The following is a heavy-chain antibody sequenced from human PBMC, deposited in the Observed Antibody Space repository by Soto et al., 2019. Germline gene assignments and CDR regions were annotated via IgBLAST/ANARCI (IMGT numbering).Heavy chain of an antibody. D-gene: IGHD3-10*01. J-gene: IGHJ4*02. Sequence: ETLSLTCTVSGGSISSYYWSWIRQPPGKGLEWIGYIYYSGSTNYNPSLKSRVTISVDTSKNQFSLKLSSVTAADTAVYYCARVSYGSGITVTGFDYWGQGTLVTVSS. CDR3: ARVSYGSGITVTGFDY. CDR1: GGSISSYY. V-gene: IGHV4-59*01. CDR2: IYYSGST.